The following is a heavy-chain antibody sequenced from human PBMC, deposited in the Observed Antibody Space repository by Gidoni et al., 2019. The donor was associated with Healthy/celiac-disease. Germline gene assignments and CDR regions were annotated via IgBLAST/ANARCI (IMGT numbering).Heavy chain of an antibody. D-gene: IGHD3-22*01. CDR3: ARMYYYDSSGYPFYYYYYGMDV. Sequence: QVQLQESGPGLVKPSETLSLTCTVSGGSISSYYWSWIRQPAGKGLEWIGRIYTSGSPNYNPSLKSRVTMSVDTSKNQFSLKLSSVTAADTAVYYCARMYYYDSSGYPFYYYYYGMDVWGQVTTVTVSS. CDR2: IYTSGSP. J-gene: IGHJ6*02. CDR1: GGSISSYY. V-gene: IGHV4-4*07.